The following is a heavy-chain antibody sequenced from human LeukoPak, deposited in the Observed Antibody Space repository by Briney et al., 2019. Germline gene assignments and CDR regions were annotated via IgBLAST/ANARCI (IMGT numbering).Heavy chain of an antibody. CDR2: INHNVDLN. V-gene: IGHV3-7*03. D-gene: IGHD3-16*01. Sequence: GGSLRLSCAASGFTFSSYWMNWARQAPGKGLEWLATINHNVDLNYYVDSAKGRFTIYRYNAKNSLYLQMSNLRAEDTAVYFCARGGGLDVWGQGATVTVSS. CDR1: GFTFSSYW. J-gene: IGHJ6*02. CDR3: ARGGGLDV.